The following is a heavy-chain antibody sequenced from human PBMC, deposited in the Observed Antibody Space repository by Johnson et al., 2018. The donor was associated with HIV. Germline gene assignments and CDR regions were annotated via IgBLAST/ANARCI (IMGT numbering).Heavy chain of an antibody. J-gene: IGHJ3*02. Sequence: QVQLVESGGGVVRPGGSLRLSCAASEFSFSTYAMHWVRQAPGKGLEWVALIWYDGSNKNYADSVKGRFTISRDNSKNSLYLQMNSLRAEDTALYYCAREGDAFDIWGQGTMVTVSS. V-gene: IGHV3-33*08. CDR1: EFSFSTYA. CDR2: IWYDGSNK. CDR3: AREGDAFDI.